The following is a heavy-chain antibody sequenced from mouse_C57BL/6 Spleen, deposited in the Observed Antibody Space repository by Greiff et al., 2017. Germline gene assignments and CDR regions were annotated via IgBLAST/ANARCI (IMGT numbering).Heavy chain of an antibody. J-gene: IGHJ2*01. CDR3: ARRGDYGSPFDY. CDR2: ISNGGGST. Sequence: DVMLVESGGGLVQPGGSLKLSCAASGFTFSDYYMYWVRQTPEKRLEWVAYISNGGGSTYYQDTVKGRFTISRDNAKNTLYLQRSSLKSEDTAMYYCARRGDYGSPFDYWGQGTTLTVSS. D-gene: IGHD1-1*01. CDR1: GFTFSDYY. V-gene: IGHV5-12*01.